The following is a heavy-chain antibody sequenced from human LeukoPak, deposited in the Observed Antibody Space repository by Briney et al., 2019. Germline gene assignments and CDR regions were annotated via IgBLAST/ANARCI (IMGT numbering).Heavy chain of an antibody. CDR3: ARDWPAVIADY. J-gene: IGHJ4*01. CDR1: RYTFTSHG. CDR2: ISVGNGDA. D-gene: IGHD2-21*01. Sequence: ASVKVSCKASRYTFTSHGISWLRQAPGQGLEWMAWISVGNGDANYAQKFQGRVTLTTDTSTSTAYMELRSLRSDDTAIYYCARDWPAVIADYWGQGTLVTVRS. V-gene: IGHV1-18*01.